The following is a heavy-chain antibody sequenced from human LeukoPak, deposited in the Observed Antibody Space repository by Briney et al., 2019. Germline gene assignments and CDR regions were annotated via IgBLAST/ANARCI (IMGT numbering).Heavy chain of an antibody. Sequence: ASVKVSFKASGYTFTSYGISWVRQAPGPGLEWVGWISAYNGNTNYAQKLQGRVTMTTDTSTSTAYMELRSLRSDDTAVYYCARKGTRQATITEAHLFDYWGQGTLVTVSS. CDR1: GYTFTSYG. CDR2: ISAYNGNT. D-gene: IGHD5-12*01. J-gene: IGHJ4*02. CDR3: ARKGTRQATITEAHLFDY. V-gene: IGHV1-18*04.